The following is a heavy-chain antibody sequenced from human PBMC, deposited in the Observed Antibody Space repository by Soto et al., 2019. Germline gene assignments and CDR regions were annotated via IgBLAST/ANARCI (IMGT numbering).Heavy chain of an antibody. D-gene: IGHD2-15*01. Sequence: QITLKESGPTLVKPTQTLTLTCSFSGFSLSTSGVGVGWIRQPPGKALEWLALIYWDDDKRYSPSLKSRLTITKDTSKHQVVLKMTNMDPVDTATYYCAHRGVLRWFDPWGQGTLVTVSS. CDR1: GFSLSTSGVG. V-gene: IGHV2-5*02. CDR3: AHRGVLRWFDP. CDR2: IYWDDDK. J-gene: IGHJ5*02.